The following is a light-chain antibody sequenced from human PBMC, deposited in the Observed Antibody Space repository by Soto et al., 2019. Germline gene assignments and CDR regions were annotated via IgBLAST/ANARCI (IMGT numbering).Light chain of an antibody. V-gene: IGKV1-27*01. CDR2: AAS. J-gene: IGKJ3*01. CDR3: QKYNSAPST. Sequence: DIQMTQSPSSLSASVGDRVTITCRASQGISNYLAWYQQKPGKVPKLLIYAASTLQSGVPSRFSGSGSETDFTLNISSLQPQDVATYYCQKYNSAPSTFGPGTKVDIK. CDR1: QGISNY.